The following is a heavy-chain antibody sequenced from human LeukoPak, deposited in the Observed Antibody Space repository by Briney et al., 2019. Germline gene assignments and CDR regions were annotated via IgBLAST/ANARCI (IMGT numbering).Heavy chain of an antibody. D-gene: IGHD1-26*01. J-gene: IGHJ4*02. Sequence: SDTLSLTCTVSGGSISSYYWSWIRQPPGKGLEWIGYIYYSGSTNYNPSLKSRVTISVDTSKNQFSLKLSSVTAADTAVYYCAREAYSGSYDYWGQGTLVTVSS. CDR1: GGSISSYY. V-gene: IGHV4-59*01. CDR2: IYYSGST. CDR3: AREAYSGSYDY.